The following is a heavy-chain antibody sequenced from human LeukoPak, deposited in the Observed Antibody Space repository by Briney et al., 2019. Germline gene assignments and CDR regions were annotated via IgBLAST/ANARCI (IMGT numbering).Heavy chain of an antibody. Sequence: PSETLSLTCTVYGCAISSYYWSWIRQPPGKGLEWIGYIYYDGTTNYNPSLKSRVTISVDTSKNQFSLKLSSVTAADTAAYYCARRGGGSPFDVWGHGTMVTVSS. CDR1: GCAISSYY. J-gene: IGHJ3*01. D-gene: IGHD3-10*01. CDR3: ARRGGGSPFDV. V-gene: IGHV4-59*01. CDR2: IYYDGTT.